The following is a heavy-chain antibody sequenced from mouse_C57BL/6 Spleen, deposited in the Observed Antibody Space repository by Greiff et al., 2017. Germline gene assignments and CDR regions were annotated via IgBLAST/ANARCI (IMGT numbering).Heavy chain of an antibody. CDR2: ISGGGDYI. Sequence: EVQGVESGEGLVKPGGSLKLSCAASGFTFSSYAMSWVRQTPEKRLEWVAYISGGGDYIYYADTVKGRFTISRDNARNTLYLQMSSLKSEDTAMYYCTRDHYSNGGYAMDYWGQGTSVTVSS. CDR1: GFTFSSYA. V-gene: IGHV5-9-1*02. CDR3: TRDHYSNGGYAMDY. D-gene: IGHD2-5*01. J-gene: IGHJ4*01.